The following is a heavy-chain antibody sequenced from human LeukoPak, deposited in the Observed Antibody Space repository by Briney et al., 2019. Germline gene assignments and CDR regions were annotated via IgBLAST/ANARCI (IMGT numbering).Heavy chain of an antibody. CDR1: GFTFDDYT. V-gene: IGHV3-43*01. CDR3: ATLGTGYSSGWYDY. CDR2: ISWDGGST. Sequence: PGGSLRLSCAASGFTFDDYTMHWVRQAPGKGLEWVSLISWDGGSTYYADSVKGRFTISRDNSKNSLYLQMNSLRTEDTALYYCATLGTGYSSGWYDYWGQGTLVTVSS. J-gene: IGHJ4*02. D-gene: IGHD6-19*01.